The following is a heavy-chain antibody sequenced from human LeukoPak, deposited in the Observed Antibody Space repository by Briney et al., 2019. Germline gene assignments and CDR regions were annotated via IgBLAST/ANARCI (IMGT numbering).Heavy chain of an antibody. D-gene: IGHD3-22*01. J-gene: IGHJ4*02. CDR3: ARGRNYYDSSGYF. CDR1: GGSFSGYY. V-gene: IGHV4-34*01. Sequence: PSETLSLTCAVYGGSFSGYYWSWIRQPPGKGLERIGEINHSGSTNYNPSLKSRVTISVDTSKNQFSLKLSSVTAADTAVYYCARGRNYYDSSGYFWGQGTLVTVSS. CDR2: INHSGST.